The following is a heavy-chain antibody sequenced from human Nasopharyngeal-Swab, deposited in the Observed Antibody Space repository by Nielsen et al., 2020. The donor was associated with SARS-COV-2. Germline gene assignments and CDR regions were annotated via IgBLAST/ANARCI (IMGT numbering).Heavy chain of an antibody. CDR2: ISGSGGST. D-gene: IGHD6-6*01. CDR3: ARVHIAAQYFDY. V-gene: IGHV3-23*01. CDR1: GFTFSSYA. Sequence: GGSLRLSCAASGFTFSSYAMSWVRQAPGKGLEWVSAISGSGGSTYYADSVKGRFTISRDNSKNTLYLQMNSLRAEDTAVYYCARVHIAAQYFDYWGQGTLVTVSS. J-gene: IGHJ4*02.